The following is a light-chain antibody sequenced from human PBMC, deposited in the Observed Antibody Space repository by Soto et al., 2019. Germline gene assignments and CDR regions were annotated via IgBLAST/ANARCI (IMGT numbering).Light chain of an antibody. CDR2: KAS. Sequence: DIQMTQSPSTLPASVGDRVTITCRASQSISTWLAWYQQKPGKAPNLLIYKASYLASGVPSRFSGGGSGTEFTLTISSLQPDDFATYYCQQYSSSWTFGQGTKVEIK. CDR1: QSISTW. CDR3: QQYSSSWT. V-gene: IGKV1-5*03. J-gene: IGKJ1*01.